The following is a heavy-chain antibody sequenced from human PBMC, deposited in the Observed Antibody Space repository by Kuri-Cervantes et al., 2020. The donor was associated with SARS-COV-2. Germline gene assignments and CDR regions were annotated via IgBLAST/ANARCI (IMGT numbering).Heavy chain of an antibody. V-gene: IGHV4-61*02. CDR2: IYTSGST. CDR3: AKVDPPVEWELPVSYFDY. Sequence: SETLSLTCTVSGGSISSGSYYWSWIRQPAGKGLEWIGRIYTSGSTNYNPSLKSRVTISVDTSKNQFSLKLSSVTAADTAVYYCAKVDPPVEWELPVSYFDYWGQGTLVTVSS. CDR1: GGSISSGSYY. J-gene: IGHJ4*02. D-gene: IGHD1-26*01.